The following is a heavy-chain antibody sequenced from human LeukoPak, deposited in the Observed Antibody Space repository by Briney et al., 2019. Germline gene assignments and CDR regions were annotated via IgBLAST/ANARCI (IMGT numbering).Heavy chain of an antibody. V-gene: IGHV3-30*18. J-gene: IGHJ4*02. CDR2: ISYDGSKK. D-gene: IGHD6-13*01. CDR1: GFTFSSNG. Sequence: GRSLRLSCAASGFTFSSNGMHCVRQAPGKGLEWVAVISYDGSKKYYADSVKGRFTVSRDDSKNTPYLQMNSLRAEDTAVYYCAKDRSSSWAFDYWGQGTLVTVSS. CDR3: AKDRSSSWAFDY.